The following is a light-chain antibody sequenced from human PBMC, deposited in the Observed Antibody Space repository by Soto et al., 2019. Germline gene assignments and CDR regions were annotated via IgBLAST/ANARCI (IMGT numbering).Light chain of an antibody. V-gene: IGKV3-15*01. CDR3: QQYNNWPRT. CDR2: GAS. CDR1: QSVSGN. Sequence: EIVMMQSPGTLSVSPGERATLSCRASQSVSGNLAWYQQKPGQAPRLLIYGASTRATGIPARFSGSGSGTEFTLTISSLQSEDFAVYYCQQYNNWPRTFGQGTKVEIK. J-gene: IGKJ1*01.